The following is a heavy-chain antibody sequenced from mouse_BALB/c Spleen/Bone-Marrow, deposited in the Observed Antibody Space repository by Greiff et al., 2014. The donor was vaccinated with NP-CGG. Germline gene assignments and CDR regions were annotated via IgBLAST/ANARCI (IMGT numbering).Heavy chain of an antibody. Sequence: EVQLQQSGAELVKPGASVKLSCTASGFNIKDTYMHWVKQGPEQGLEWIGRIDPANGNTKYDPKFQGKATTTADTSSNTAYLQLSSLTSEDTAVYYCAPYYYGSSQFAYWGQGTLVTVSA. D-gene: IGHD1-1*01. CDR3: APYYYGSSQFAY. CDR2: IDPANGNT. V-gene: IGHV14-3*02. CDR1: GFNIKDTY. J-gene: IGHJ3*01.